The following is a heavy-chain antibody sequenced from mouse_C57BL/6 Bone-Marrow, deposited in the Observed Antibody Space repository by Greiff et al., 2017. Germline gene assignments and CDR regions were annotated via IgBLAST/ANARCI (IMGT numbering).Heavy chain of an antibody. J-gene: IGHJ2*01. CDR2: IDPENGDT. Sequence: EVKLKESGAELVRPGASVKLSCTASGFNIKDDYMHWVKQRPEQGLEWIGWIDPENGDTEYASKFQGKATITADTSSNTAYLQLSSLTSEDTAVYYCAAGDGEGYWGQGTTLTVSS. CDR3: AAGDGEGY. D-gene: IGHD3-3*01. CDR1: GFNIKDDY. V-gene: IGHV14-4*01.